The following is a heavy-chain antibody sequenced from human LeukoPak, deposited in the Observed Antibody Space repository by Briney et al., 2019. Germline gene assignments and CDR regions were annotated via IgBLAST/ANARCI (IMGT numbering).Heavy chain of an antibody. J-gene: IGHJ3*02. V-gene: IGHV3-11*01. CDR1: GFRFGDFA. CDR3: ARGGIITSYAFEI. CDR2: ISSSGSTI. Sequence: GRSLRLSCSASGFRFGDFAMSWVRQAPGKGLEWVSYISSSGSTIYYADSVKGRFTISRDNAKNSLYLQMNSLRAEDTAVYYCARGGIITSYAFEIWGQGTMVTVSS. D-gene: IGHD1-26*01.